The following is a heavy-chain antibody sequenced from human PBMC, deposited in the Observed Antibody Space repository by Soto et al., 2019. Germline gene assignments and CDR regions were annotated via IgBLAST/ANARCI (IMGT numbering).Heavy chain of an antibody. D-gene: IGHD2-15*01. CDR3: ARGTCSGGSCYSFHFDY. Sequence: QVQLVQSGAEVKKPGASVKVSCKASGYTFTSYSMHWVRQAPGQRLEWMGWINAAKGDTQYSQKFHDRVTITRDTSASTACMELSSLRVEDTAVYYCARGTCSGGSCYSFHFDYWGQGTLVTVSS. CDR2: INAAKGDT. CDR1: GYTFTSYS. V-gene: IGHV1-3*01. J-gene: IGHJ4*02.